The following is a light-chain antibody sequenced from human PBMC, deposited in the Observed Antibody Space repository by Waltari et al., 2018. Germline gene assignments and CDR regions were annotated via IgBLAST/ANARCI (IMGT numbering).Light chain of an antibody. J-gene: IGKJ2*01. Sequence: EIVMTQTPLSLPATPGEPASISCRSSQSLINSDDGYTYLDCFLQKPGQSSQLLIYTLAYLASRVPDRFSGTGSGSNFSLEISRVEAEDVGIYYCMQRLEFPYTFGQGTRLDMK. CDR1: QSLINSDDGYTY. CDR3: MQRLEFPYT. V-gene: IGKV2-40*01. CDR2: TLA.